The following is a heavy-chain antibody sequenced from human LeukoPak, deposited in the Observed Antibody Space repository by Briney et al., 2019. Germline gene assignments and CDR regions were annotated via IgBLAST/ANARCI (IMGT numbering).Heavy chain of an antibody. CDR2: IYYSGST. Sequence: TLSLTCTVSGGSISSGGYYWSWIRQHPGKGLEWIGYIYYSGSTYYNPSLKSRVTISVDTSKNQFSLKLSSVTTADTAVYYCARERATVTTSGAFDIWGQGTMVTVSS. CDR1: GGSISSGGYY. V-gene: IGHV4-31*03. CDR3: ARERATVTTSGAFDI. D-gene: IGHD4-17*01. J-gene: IGHJ3*02.